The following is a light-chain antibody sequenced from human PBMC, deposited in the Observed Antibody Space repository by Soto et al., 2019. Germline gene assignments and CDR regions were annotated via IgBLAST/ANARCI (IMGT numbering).Light chain of an antibody. V-gene: IGKV3-15*01. J-gene: IGKJ1*01. CDR1: QSVRSN. CDR3: QQYDDWPPWT. CDR2: DAS. Sequence: EIVLTQSPGTLSLSPLERATLSFSASQSVRSNLAWYQHKPGQPPRLLIYDASTRATGIPGRFSGSGSGTEFTLTISSLQSEDFAVYYCQQYDDWPPWTFGQGTKVDIK.